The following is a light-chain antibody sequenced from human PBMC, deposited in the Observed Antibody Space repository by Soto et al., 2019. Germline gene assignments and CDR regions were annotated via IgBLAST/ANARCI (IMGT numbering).Light chain of an antibody. Sequence: DIQMTQSPSTLSASVGERVTITCRASQSISSWSAWYQQKPGKAPKLLIYDASSLESGVPSSFSGSGSGTEFTLTISSLQHDDFATYYCQQYNSYSTWTFGQGTKVDI. CDR1: QSISSW. CDR3: QQYNSYSTWT. V-gene: IGKV1-5*01. J-gene: IGKJ1*01. CDR2: DAS.